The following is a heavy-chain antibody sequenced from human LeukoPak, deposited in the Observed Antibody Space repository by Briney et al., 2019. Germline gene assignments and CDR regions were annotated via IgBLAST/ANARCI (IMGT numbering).Heavy chain of an antibody. D-gene: IGHD6-6*01. CDR1: GGSIGSYY. J-gene: IGHJ6*03. CDR3: ARDGAYSSSSSFYYYYYYMDV. V-gene: IGHV4-4*07. CDR2: IYTSGST. Sequence: KPSETLSLTCTVSGGSIGSYYWSWIRQPAGKGLEWIGRIYTSGSTNYNPSLKSRVTMSVDTSKNQFSLKLSSVTAADTAVYYCARDGAYSSSSSFYYYYYYMDVWGKGTTVTVS.